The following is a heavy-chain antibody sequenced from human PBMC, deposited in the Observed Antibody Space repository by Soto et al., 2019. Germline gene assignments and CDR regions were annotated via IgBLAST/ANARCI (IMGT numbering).Heavy chain of an antibody. CDR1: GFTFSGSA. J-gene: IGHJ3*02. CDR2: IRSKANSYAT. V-gene: IGHV3-73*01. Sequence: GGSLRLSCAASGFTFSGSAMHWVRQASGKGLEWVGRIRSKANSYATAYAASVKGRFTISGDDSKNTAYLQMNSLKTEDTAVYYCTRPPMDGYGQLQAFDIWGQGTMVTV. D-gene: IGHD1-1*01. CDR3: TRPPMDGYGQLQAFDI.